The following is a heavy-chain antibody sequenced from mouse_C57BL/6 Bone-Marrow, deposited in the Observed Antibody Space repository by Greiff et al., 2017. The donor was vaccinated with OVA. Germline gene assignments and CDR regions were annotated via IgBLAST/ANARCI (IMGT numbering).Heavy chain of an antibody. CDR2: IHPNSGST. J-gene: IGHJ2*01. CDR3: ARTRSSYDGYYPDY. CDR1: GYTFTSYW. Sequence: QVQLQQPGAELVKPGASVKLSCKASGYTFTSYWMHWVKQRPGQGLEWIGMIHPNSGSTNYNEKFKSKATLTVDKSSSTAYMQLSSLTSEDSAVYYCARTRSSYDGYYPDYWGQGTTLTVSS. V-gene: IGHV1-64*01. D-gene: IGHD2-3*01.